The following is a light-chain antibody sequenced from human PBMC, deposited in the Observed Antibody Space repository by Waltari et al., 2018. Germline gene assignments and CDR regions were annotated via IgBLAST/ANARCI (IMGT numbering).Light chain of an antibody. CDR2: DAS. CDR3: QQRSNWPLMYT. J-gene: IGKJ2*01. Sequence: EIVLTQSPATLSLSPGERATLPSRASQSVSSYLAWYQQKPGQAPRLLIYDASNRATGIPARFSGSGSGTDFTLTISSLEPEDFAVYYCQQRSNWPLMYTFGQGTKLEIK. CDR1: QSVSSY. V-gene: IGKV3-11*01.